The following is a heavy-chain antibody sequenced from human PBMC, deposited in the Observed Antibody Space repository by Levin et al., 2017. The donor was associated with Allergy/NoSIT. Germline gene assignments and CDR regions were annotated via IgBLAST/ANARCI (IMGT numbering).Heavy chain of an antibody. D-gene: IGHD2-8*01. J-gene: IGHJ4*02. CDR2: INHAGST. V-gene: IGHV4-34*01. CDR3: AGGEDTTNYAPDS. Sequence: SETLSLTCTVYGGSFSGYYWSWIRQPPGKGLEWIGEINHAGSTNSNPSLKSRVTISVDTSKSQFSLKRNSVTAADTAVYYCAGGEDTTNYAPDSWGQGALVTVSS. CDR1: GGSFSGYY.